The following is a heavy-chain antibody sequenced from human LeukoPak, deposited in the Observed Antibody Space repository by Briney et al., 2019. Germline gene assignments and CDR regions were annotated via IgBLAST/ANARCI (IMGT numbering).Heavy chain of an antibody. CDR2: IYTSGST. D-gene: IGHD6-13*01. V-gene: IGHV4-61*02. J-gene: IGHJ6*03. Sequence: SETLSLTCTVSGGSFSSGSYYWSWIRQPARKGLEWIGRIYTSGSTNYNPSLKSRVTISVDTSKNQFSLKLSSVTAADTAVYYCARVHSAAAGTRYYYYYMDVWGKGTTVTISS. CDR1: GGSFSSGSYY. CDR3: ARVHSAAAGTRYYYYYMDV.